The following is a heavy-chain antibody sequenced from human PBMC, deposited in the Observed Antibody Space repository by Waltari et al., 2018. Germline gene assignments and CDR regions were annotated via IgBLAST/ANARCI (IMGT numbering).Heavy chain of an antibody. V-gene: IGHV4-39*07. CDR2: IYYSGST. D-gene: IGHD6-13*01. J-gene: IGHJ4*02. Sequence: QLQLQESGPGLVKPSETLSLTCTVSGGSISSSSYYWGWIRQPPGKGLEWIGSIYYSGSTYYNPSLKSRVTISVDTSKNQFSLKLSSVTAADTAVYYCARDRGIAAAGGIDYWGQGTLVTVSS. CDR3: ARDRGIAAAGGIDY. CDR1: GGSISSSSYY.